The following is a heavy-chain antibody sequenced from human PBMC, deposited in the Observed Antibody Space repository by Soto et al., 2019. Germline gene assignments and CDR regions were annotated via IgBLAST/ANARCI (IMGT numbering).Heavy chain of an antibody. CDR2: ISYDGSNK. D-gene: IGHD3-22*01. CDR3: AKDLSITMIVGEYYFDY. Sequence: QVQLVESGGGVVQPGRSLRLSCAASGFTFSSYGMHWVRQAPGKGLEWVAVISYDGSNKYYADSVKGRFTISRDNSKNKLYLQMNSLRAEDTAVYYCAKDLSITMIVGEYYFDYWGQGTLVTVSS. CDR1: GFTFSSYG. V-gene: IGHV3-30*18. J-gene: IGHJ4*02.